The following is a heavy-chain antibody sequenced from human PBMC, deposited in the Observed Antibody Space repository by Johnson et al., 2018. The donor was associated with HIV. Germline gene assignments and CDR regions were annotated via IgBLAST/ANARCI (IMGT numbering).Heavy chain of an antibody. Sequence: MLLVESGGGVVQPGRSLRLSCAASGFTVSSYAMSWVRLNPGKGLEWVSSMSGGGGSAYYSDSVKGRFTISSDTSKNTVDLQMNSLRAEDTAVYYCAKAGAVAGPGIDAFDIWGQGTMVTVSS. CDR2: MSGGGGSA. CDR3: AKAGAVAGPGIDAFDI. CDR1: GFTVSSYA. J-gene: IGHJ3*02. V-gene: IGHV3-23*04. D-gene: IGHD6-19*01.